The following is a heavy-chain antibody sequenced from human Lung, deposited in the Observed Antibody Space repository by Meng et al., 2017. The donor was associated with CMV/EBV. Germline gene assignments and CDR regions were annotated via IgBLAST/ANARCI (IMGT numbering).Heavy chain of an antibody. Sequence: SETLSLTCTVSGGPVSSGRYYWNWIRQPPGKGLEWIGYIYHSGNTNYGPSLRYNPSLESRVIISSDMSKNHFSLKLSSVTTADTAVYYCARSDYYAYFDYWGRRTLVTFSS. D-gene: IGHD3-3*01. CDR3: ARSDYYAYFDY. J-gene: IGHJ4*01. CDR2: IYHSGNT. CDR1: GGPVSSGRYY. V-gene: IGHV4-61*03.